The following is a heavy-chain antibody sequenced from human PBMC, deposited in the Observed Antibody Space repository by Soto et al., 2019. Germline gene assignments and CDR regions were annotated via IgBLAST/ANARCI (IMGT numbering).Heavy chain of an antibody. Sequence: QVQLVESGGGVVQPGRSLRLSCAASRFTFSYYAMHWIRQAPGKGLEWMAVILSDGSKQYYAESVKGRFTISRDNSKSTLYLQMNSLIVEDTAVYYCVRTIAVSWPDAFDMWGQGTMVTVSS. CDR2: ILSDGSKQ. CDR3: VRTIAVSWPDAFDM. V-gene: IGHV3-30-3*01. D-gene: IGHD6-19*01. J-gene: IGHJ3*02. CDR1: RFTFSYYA.